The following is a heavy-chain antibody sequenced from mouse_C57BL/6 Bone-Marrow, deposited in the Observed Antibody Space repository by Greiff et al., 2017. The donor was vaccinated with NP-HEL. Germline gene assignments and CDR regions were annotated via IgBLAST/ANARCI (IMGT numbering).Heavy chain of an antibody. J-gene: IGHJ3*01. D-gene: IGHD2-1*01. V-gene: IGHV1-50*01. CDR2: IDPSDSYT. Sequence: QSCKASGYTFTSYWMQWVKQRPGQGLEWIGEIDPSDSYTNYNQKFKGKATLTVDTSSSTAYMQLSSLTSEDSAVYYCAEGNYGFAYWGQGTLVTVSA. CDR3: AEGNYGFAY. CDR1: GYTFTSYW.